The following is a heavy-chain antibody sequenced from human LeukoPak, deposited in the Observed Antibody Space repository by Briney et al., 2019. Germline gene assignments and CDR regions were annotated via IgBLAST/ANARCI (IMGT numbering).Heavy chain of an antibody. Sequence: GGSLRLSCAASGFTFSSYAMSWVRQAPGKGLEWASAISGSGGSTYYADSVKGRFTISRDNSKNTLYLQMNSLRAEDTAVYYCAKVPELGPVYYFDYWGQGTLVTVSS. CDR2: ISGSGGST. J-gene: IGHJ4*02. D-gene: IGHD7-27*01. V-gene: IGHV3-23*01. CDR1: GFTFSSYA. CDR3: AKVPELGPVYYFDY.